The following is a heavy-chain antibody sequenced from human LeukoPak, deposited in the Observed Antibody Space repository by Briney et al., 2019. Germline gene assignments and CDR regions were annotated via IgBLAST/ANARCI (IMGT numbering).Heavy chain of an antibody. CDR1: GFTFSGYA. J-gene: IGHJ4*02. CDR2: ISGSGGST. V-gene: IGHV3-23*01. D-gene: IGHD3-22*01. CDR3: AKALPRYYYDSSGYAADY. Sequence: GGSLRLSCAASGFTFSGYAMSWVRQAPGKGLEWVSAISGSGGSTYYADSVKGRFTISRDNSKNTLYLQMNSLRAEDTAVYYCAKALPRYYYDSSGYAADYWGQGTLVTVSS.